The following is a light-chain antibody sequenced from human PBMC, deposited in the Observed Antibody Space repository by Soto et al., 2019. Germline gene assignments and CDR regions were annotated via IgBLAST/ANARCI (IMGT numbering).Light chain of an antibody. J-gene: IGLJ3*02. CDR3: FSYRSSGAAG. V-gene: IGLV2-14*01. CDR2: EVS. Sequence: QSALTQPASVSGSPGQSITISCTGTSSDVGGYDYVSWYQQHPGKAPKLIISEVSNRPSGVSNRFSGSKSGNTASLAVSGLPAEDEADYYWFSYRSSGAAGFGGRAKPAVL. CDR1: SSDVGGYDY.